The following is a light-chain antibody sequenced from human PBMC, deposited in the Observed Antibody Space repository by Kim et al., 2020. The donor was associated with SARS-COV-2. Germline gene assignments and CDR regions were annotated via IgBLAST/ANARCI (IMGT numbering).Light chain of an antibody. J-gene: IGLJ2*01. CDR1: TGAVTSGYY. V-gene: IGLV7-43*01. CDR3: LLYYGGAQV. CDR2: STS. Sequence: PGGTVNLTCESSTGAVTSGYYPNWLQQKPGQAPRALIYSTSNKPSWTPARFSGSLLGGKAALRLSGVQPEDEAEYYCLLYYGGAQVFGGGTKLTVL.